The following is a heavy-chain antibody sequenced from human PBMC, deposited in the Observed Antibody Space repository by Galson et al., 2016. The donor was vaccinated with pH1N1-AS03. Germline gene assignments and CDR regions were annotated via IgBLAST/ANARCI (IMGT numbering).Heavy chain of an antibody. D-gene: IGHD3-10*01. V-gene: IGHV4-4*02. CDR2: IYHSGST. J-gene: IGHJ3*02. CDR3: AKYTPRYLSVSANYYRGPFDI. CDR1: GDSISSGHW. Sequence: TLSLTCGVSGDSISSGHWWSWVRQSPEKGLEWIGEIYHSGSTNINPSLRSRVSMSVDKSNNHFSLTLTSVTAADTAVYYCAKYTPRYLSVSANYYRGPFDIWGQGTMVIVSA.